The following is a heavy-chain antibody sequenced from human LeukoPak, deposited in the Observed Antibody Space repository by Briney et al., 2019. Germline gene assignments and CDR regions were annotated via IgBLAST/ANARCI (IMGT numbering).Heavy chain of an antibody. CDR1: GDSITSGYY. Sequence: PSETLSLTCVVSGDSITSGYYWAWIRQPPGKGLEWIGSIFHGGSTYRNPSLRSRVTISLNTSKNQISLILSSMTAADTAVYYCARSSSVDTALVGVHWFDPWGQGTLVTVSS. V-gene: IGHV4-38-2*01. CDR2: IFHGGST. J-gene: IGHJ5*02. CDR3: ARSSSVDTALVGVHWFDP. D-gene: IGHD5-18*01.